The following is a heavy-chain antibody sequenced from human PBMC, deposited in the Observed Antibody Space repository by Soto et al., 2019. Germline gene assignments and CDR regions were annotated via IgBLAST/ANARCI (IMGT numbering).Heavy chain of an antibody. J-gene: IGHJ4*02. CDR3: ARDRYSSSTLFDY. D-gene: IGHD6-6*01. V-gene: IGHV3-30-3*01. CDR1: GFTLTNYA. CDR2: ISDDGDNK. Sequence: QVQLVESGGGVVQPGRSLRLSCAASGFTLTNYAMHWVRQAPGKGLEWLAVISDDGDNKHYADSVMGRFTISRDNSNKTLYLQMNSLRPEDTAVYYCARDRYSSSTLFDYWGQGTLVTVSS.